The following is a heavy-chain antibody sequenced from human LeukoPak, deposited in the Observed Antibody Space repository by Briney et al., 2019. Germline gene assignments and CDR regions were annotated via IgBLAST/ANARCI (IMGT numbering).Heavy chain of an antibody. CDR2: IDSGGTT. J-gene: IGHJ4*02. Sequence: GGSLRLSWAASGFIFSDYSMHWVRQAPGKGLEWVSVIDSGGTTNYADSVTGRFTISRDNSKNTLYLQMNSLRAEDTAVYYCARGLVADYWGQGTLVTVS. CDR3: ARGLVADY. CDR1: GFIFSDYS. D-gene: IGHD2-8*02. V-gene: IGHV3-66*01.